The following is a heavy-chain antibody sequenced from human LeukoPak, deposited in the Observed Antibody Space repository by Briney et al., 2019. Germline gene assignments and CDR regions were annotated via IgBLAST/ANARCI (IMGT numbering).Heavy chain of an antibody. V-gene: IGHV1-8*01. J-gene: IGHJ6*02. D-gene: IGHD5-12*01. CDR1: GYTSTSYD. Sequence: ASVKVSCEASGYTSTSYDINWVRQATGQGLEWMGWMNPNSGNTGYAQKFQGRVTMTRNTSISTAYMELSSLRSEDTAVYYCARIPSLRHYYYYGMDVWGQGTTVTVSS. CDR2: MNPNSGNT. CDR3: ARIPSLRHYYYYGMDV.